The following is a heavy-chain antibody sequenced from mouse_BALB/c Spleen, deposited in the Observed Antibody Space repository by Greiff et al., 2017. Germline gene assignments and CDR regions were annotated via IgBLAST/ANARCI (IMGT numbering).Heavy chain of an antibody. J-gene: IGHJ4*01. D-gene: IGHD2-3*01. CDR3: ARQDGYYGDAMDY. CDR2: ISSGGGST. CDR1: GFAFSSYD. V-gene: IGHV5-12-1*01. Sequence: DVKLVESGGGLVKPGGSLKLSCAASGFAFSSYDMSWVRQTPEKRLEWVAYISSGGGSTYYPDTVKGRFTISRDNAKNTLYLQMSSLKSEDTAMYYCARQDGYYGDAMDYWGQGTSVTVSS.